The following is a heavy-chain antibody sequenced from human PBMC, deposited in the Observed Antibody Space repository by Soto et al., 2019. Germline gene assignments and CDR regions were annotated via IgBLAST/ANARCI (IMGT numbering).Heavy chain of an antibody. V-gene: IGHV4-4*02. J-gene: IGHJ3*02. Sequence: SETLSLTCAVSGGSISSSNWWSWVRQPPGKGLEWIGEIYHSGSTNYNPSLKSRVTISVDKSKNQFSLKLSSVTAADTDVYYFARGQLGYSYPPAGRAFDIWGQGTMVTVSS. CDR1: GGSISSSNW. CDR3: ARGQLGYSYPPAGRAFDI. D-gene: IGHD5-18*01. CDR2: IYHSGST.